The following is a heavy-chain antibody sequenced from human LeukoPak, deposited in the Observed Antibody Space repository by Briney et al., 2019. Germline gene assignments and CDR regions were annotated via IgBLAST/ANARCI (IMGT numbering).Heavy chain of an antibody. D-gene: IGHD3-16*01. CDR2: IYTSGIT. CDR3: ARDDRLGNGMDV. J-gene: IGHJ6*02. CDR1: GGSISSGGYY. Sequence: SQTLSLTCTVSGGSISSGGYYWSWIRQPAGKGLEGIGRIYTSGITNYNPSLKSRVAMSVDTSENQFSLKLSSVTAADTAVYYCARDDRLGNGMDVWGQGTTVTVSS. V-gene: IGHV4-61*02.